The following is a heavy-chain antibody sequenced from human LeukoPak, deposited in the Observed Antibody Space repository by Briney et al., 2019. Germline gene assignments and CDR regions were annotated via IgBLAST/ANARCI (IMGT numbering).Heavy chain of an antibody. Sequence: SETLSLTCTVSGGSISSGGYYWRWIRQHPGKGLEWIGYIYYSGSTYYNPSLKSRVTISVDTSKNQFSLKLSSVTAADTAVYYCARDWHWDYYGSGSYYYYGMDVWGQGTTVTVSS. D-gene: IGHD3-10*01. J-gene: IGHJ6*02. V-gene: IGHV4-31*03. CDR1: GGSISSGGYY. CDR3: ARDWHWDYYGSGSYYYYGMDV. CDR2: IYYSGST.